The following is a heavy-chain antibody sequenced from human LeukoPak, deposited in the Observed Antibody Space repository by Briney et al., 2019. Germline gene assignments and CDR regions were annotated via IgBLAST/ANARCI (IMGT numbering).Heavy chain of an antibody. CDR3: ARAGGYYGSGSSNYYYYYYMDV. D-gene: IGHD3-10*01. J-gene: IGHJ6*03. CDR1: GYTFTGYY. Sequence: ASVKVSCKASGYTFTGYYMHWVRQAPGQGLEWMGWINPNSGGTNYAQKFQGRVTMTRDTSISTAYMELSRLRSDDTAVYYCARAGGYYGSGSSNYYYYYYMDVWGKGTTVTISS. CDR2: INPNSGGT. V-gene: IGHV1-2*02.